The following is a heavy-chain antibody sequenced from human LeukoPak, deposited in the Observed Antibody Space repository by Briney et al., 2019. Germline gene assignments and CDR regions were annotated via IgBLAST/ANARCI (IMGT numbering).Heavy chain of an antibody. CDR1: GFTFSSYS. CDR3: ARDSITIFGVVIN. CDR2: ISSSSSTI. Sequence: GGSLRLSCAASGFTFSSYSMNWVRQAPGKGLEWVSYISSSSSTIYYADSVKGRFTISRDNAKNSLYLQMNNLRAEDTAVYYCARDSITIFGVVINWGQGTLVTVSS. D-gene: IGHD3-3*01. J-gene: IGHJ4*02. V-gene: IGHV3-48*01.